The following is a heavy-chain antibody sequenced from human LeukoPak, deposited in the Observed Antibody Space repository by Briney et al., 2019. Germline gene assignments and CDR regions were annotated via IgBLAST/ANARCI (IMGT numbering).Heavy chain of an antibody. CDR1: GGSISSYY. CDR3: ARGTTVTLPGY. Sequence: SETLSLTCTASGGSISSYYRSWIRQHPGKGLEWIGYIYYSGSTNYNPSLKRKGTISIDTSKNQFSLKLSSVAAADAAVYYCARGTTVTLPGYRGQGTLVTVSS. V-gene: IGHV4-59*01. J-gene: IGHJ4*02. D-gene: IGHD4-17*01. CDR2: IYYSGST.